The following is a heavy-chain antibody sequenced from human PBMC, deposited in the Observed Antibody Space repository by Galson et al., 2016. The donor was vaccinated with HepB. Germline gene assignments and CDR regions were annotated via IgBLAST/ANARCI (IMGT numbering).Heavy chain of an antibody. CDR2: IIPIFGTP. Sequence: SVKVSCKASGGTFSSYAISWVRQAPGQGLEWMGGIIPIFGTPNHAQKFQGRVTITADESTGTAYMELSSLRAEDTAVYYCVGNWDYGFVESNWGQGTLVTVSS. CDR3: VGNWDYGFVESN. V-gene: IGHV1-69*13. CDR1: GGTFSSYA. D-gene: IGHD1-7*01. J-gene: IGHJ4*02.